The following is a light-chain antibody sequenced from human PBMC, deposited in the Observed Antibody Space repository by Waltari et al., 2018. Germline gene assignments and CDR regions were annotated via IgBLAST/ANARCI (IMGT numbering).Light chain of an antibody. J-gene: IGLJ1*01. CDR2: RNN. Sequence: QAGLTQPPSVSKGLRQTATLTCTGNRNNVANQGAAWLQQHQGHPPKLLSYRNNNRPSGISERFSASRSGNTASLTITGLQPEDEADYYCSAWDSSLTVYVFGTGTKVTVL. CDR3: SAWDSSLTVYV. V-gene: IGLV10-54*04. CDR1: RNNVANQG.